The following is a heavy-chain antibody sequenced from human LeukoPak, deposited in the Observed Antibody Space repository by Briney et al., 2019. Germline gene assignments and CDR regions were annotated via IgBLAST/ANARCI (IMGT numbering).Heavy chain of an antibody. Sequence: PGRSLRLSCAASGFTFSSYGMHWVRQAPGKGLEWVAVISYDGSNKYYADSVKGRFTISRDNSKNTLYLQMNSLRAEDTAVYYCAKDRSMVRGVITDGYFDYWGQGTLVTVSS. J-gene: IGHJ4*02. D-gene: IGHD3-10*01. CDR3: AKDRSMVRGVITDGYFDY. CDR1: GFTFSSYG. CDR2: ISYDGSNK. V-gene: IGHV3-30*18.